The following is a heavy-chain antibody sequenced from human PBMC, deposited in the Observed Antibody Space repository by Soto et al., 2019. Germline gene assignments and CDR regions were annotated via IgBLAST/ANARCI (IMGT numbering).Heavy chain of an antibody. CDR1: GFTFSSYG. D-gene: IGHD2-15*01. Sequence: QVQLVESGGGVVQPGRSLRLSCAASGFTFSSYGMHWVRQAPGKGLEWVAVISYDGSNKYYADSVKGRFTISRDNSKNTLYLQMNSLRAEDTAVYYCAKDRGDLGVVAATVDYWGQGTLVTVSS. CDR3: AKDRGDLGVVAATVDY. J-gene: IGHJ4*02. CDR2: ISYDGSNK. V-gene: IGHV3-30*18.